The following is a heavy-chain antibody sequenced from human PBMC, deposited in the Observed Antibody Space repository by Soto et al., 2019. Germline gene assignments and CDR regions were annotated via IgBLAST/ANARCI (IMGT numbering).Heavy chain of an antibody. J-gene: IGHJ6*03. CDR1: GGSISRSAYF. CDR3: ARHVYHSRRRVINGGLYYYYYMDV. D-gene: IGHD3-10*01. V-gene: IGHV4-39*01. Sequence: PSETLSLTCTVSGGSISRSAYFWGWIRQPPGKGLEWIGSIYYSGSAYYNPSLKSRVTISVDTSKNQFSLKLSSVTAADTAVYYCARHVYHSRRRVINGGLYYYYYMDVWGKGTTVTVSS. CDR2: IYYSGSA.